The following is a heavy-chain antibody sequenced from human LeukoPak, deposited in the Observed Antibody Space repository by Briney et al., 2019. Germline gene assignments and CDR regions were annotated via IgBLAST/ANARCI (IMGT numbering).Heavy chain of an antibody. Sequence: PSETLSLTCAVYGGSFSGYYWSWIRQPPGKGLEWIGEINRSGSTNYNPSLKSRVTISVDTSKNQFSLKLSSVTAADTAVYYCARRDILTGPNWFDPWGQGTLVTVSS. D-gene: IGHD3-9*01. J-gene: IGHJ5*02. CDR2: INRSGST. CDR1: GGSFSGYY. V-gene: IGHV4-34*01. CDR3: ARRDILTGPNWFDP.